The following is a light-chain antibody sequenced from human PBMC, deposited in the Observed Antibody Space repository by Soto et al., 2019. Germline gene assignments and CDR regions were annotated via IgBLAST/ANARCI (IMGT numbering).Light chain of an antibody. CDR3: QQCASSPWT. Sequence: EIVLTQSPGTLSLSAGERATLSCRASQSLSSSFLAWYPQRPGQAPSLLIYGASTRATGIPDRFSGSGSGTDFTLTISKLEPEDFAVYYCQQCASSPWTFGQGTKVEIK. J-gene: IGKJ1*01. V-gene: IGKV3-20*01. CDR2: GAS. CDR1: QSLSSSF.